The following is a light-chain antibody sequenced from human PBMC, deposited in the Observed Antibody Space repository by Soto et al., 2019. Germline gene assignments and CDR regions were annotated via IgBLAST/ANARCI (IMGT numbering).Light chain of an antibody. CDR1: QSVGSY. V-gene: IGKV3-11*01. J-gene: IGKJ1*01. Sequence: ETVLTQSPATLSLSSGERATLSCRASQSVGSYLAWYQHKPGQAPRLLIYDASNRATGIPARFSGSGSGTAFTLTISSLEPEDFAVYYCQQRYNWPGTFGQGTKVELK. CDR2: DAS. CDR3: QQRYNWPGT.